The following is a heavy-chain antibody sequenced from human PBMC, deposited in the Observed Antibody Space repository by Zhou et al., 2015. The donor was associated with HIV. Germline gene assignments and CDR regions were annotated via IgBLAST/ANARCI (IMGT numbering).Heavy chain of an antibody. Sequence: QVQLVESGGDVVKPGGSLRLSCAASGFTFSSYSMNWVRQAPGKGLEWVAFIRYDESNKYYTESVKGRFTISRDNAKNTLYLQMNSLRAEDTAVYYCARDRSPTFRGWYLDLWGLAPWSLSSQ. D-gene: IGHD3-16*01. CDR3: ARDRSPTFRGWYLDL. CDR1: GFTFSSYS. V-gene: IGHV3-30*02. J-gene: IGHJ2*01. CDR2: IRYDESNK.